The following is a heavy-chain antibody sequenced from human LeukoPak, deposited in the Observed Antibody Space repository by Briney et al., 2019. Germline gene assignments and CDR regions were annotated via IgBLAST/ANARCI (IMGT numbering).Heavy chain of an antibody. CDR3: ATDVRYDILTGPALRY. J-gene: IGHJ4*02. Sequence: ASVKVSCKVSGYTLTELSIHWVRQAPGKGLEWMGGLDSEDGETIYAQKFQGRVTMTEDTWTETAYMELSSLRSEDTAVYYCATDVRYDILTGPALRYWGQGTLVTVSS. CDR2: LDSEDGET. CDR1: GYTLTELS. D-gene: IGHD3-9*01. V-gene: IGHV1-24*01.